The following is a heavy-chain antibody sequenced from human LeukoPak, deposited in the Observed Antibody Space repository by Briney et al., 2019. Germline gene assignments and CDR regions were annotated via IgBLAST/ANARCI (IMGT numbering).Heavy chain of an antibody. D-gene: IGHD2-15*01. CDR3: AREENVVVVAHGGYYYYYYMDV. CDR1: GFTFSSYS. CDR2: ISSSSSYI. Sequence: GGSLRLSCAASGFTFSSYSMNWVRQAPGKGLEWVSSISSSSSYIYYADSVKGRFTISRDNAKNSLYLQMNSLRAEDTAVYYCAREENVVVVAHGGYYYYYYMDVWGKGATVTVSS. J-gene: IGHJ6*03. V-gene: IGHV3-21*01.